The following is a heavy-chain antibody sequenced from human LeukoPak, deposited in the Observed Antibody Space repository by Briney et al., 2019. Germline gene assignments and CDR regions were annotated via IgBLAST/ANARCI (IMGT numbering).Heavy chain of an antibody. CDR2: IYYSGST. V-gene: IGHV4-30-4*08. CDR1: GGSISSGDYY. Sequence: PSQTLSLTCTVSGGSISSGDYYRSWIRQPPGKGLEWIGYIYYSGSTYYNPSLKSRVTISVDTSKNQFSLKLSSVTAADTAVYYCARTTVVILDAFDIWGQGTMVTVSS. J-gene: IGHJ3*02. D-gene: IGHD4-23*01. CDR3: ARTTVVILDAFDI.